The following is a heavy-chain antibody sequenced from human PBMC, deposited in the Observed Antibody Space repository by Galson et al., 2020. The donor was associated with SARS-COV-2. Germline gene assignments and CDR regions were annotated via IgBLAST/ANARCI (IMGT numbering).Heavy chain of an antibody. CDR3: AKDKYSGPHYHYGMDV. D-gene: IGHD5-12*01. V-gene: IGHV3-23*01. CDR1: GFMFSGYA. J-gene: IGHJ6*02. Sequence: TGGSLRLSCAASGFMFSGYAMTWVRQAPGKGLEWVSSISGSGDTTYNGDSVKGRFTISRDNSKNTLYLQMNSLRAEDTAVYYCAKDKYSGPHYHYGMDVWGQGTSVTVSS. CDR2: ISGSGDTT.